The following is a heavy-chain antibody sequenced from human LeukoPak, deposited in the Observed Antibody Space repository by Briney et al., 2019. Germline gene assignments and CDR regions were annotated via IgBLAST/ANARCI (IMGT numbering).Heavy chain of an antibody. CDR3: AQGPHRDY. CDR2: LHGRGDSP. V-gene: IGHV3-23*01. CDR1: GFSFSNYA. Sequence: GGSLRLSCAASGFSFSNYAMSWVRQAPGEGVEWVSSLHGRGDSPYYADSVKGQFPISRDNSKNTLYLHMHSLRGEDTAVYYCAQGPHRDYWGQGTLLTVSS. J-gene: IGHJ4*02.